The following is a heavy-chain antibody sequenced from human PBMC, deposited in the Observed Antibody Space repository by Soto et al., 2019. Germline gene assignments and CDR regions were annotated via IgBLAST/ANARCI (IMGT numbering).Heavy chain of an antibody. Sequence: ASVKVSCKASGGTFSSYAISWVRQAPGQGLEWMGGITPIFGTANYAQKFQGRVTITADESTSTAYMELSSLRSEDTAVYYCARLTDGSGSGYFDYWGQGTLVTVSS. J-gene: IGHJ4*02. D-gene: IGHD3-10*01. CDR2: ITPIFGTA. CDR1: GGTFSSYA. CDR3: ARLTDGSGSGYFDY. V-gene: IGHV1-69*13.